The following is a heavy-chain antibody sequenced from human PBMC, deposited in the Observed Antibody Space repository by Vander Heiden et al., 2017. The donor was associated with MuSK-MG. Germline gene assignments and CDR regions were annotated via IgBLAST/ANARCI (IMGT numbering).Heavy chain of an antibody. CDR2: ISSSGSTI. Sequence: EVQLVESGGGLVQPGGSLRLSCAASGFTFSSYEMNWVRQAPGKGLEWVSYISSSGSTIYDADSVKGRFTISRDNAKNSLYMQMNRMRAEDTAVYYGASRGRWFKGGYWGQGTLVTVYS. D-gene: IGHD3-16*01. J-gene: IGHJ4*02. V-gene: IGHV3-48*03. CDR3: ASRGRWFKGGY. CDR1: GFTFSSYE.